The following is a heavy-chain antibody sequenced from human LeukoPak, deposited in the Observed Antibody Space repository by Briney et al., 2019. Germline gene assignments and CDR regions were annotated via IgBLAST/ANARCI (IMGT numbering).Heavy chain of an antibody. Sequence: GGSLRLSCAASGFTFSNAWMSWVRQPPGKGLEWVGRIKSKTDGGTTDYAAPVKGRFTISRDDSKNTLYLQMNSLKTEDTAVYYCTSGRITIFGVDTFDYWGQGTLVTVSS. CDR1: GFTFSNAW. CDR2: IKSKTDGGTT. V-gene: IGHV3-15*01. J-gene: IGHJ4*02. D-gene: IGHD3-3*01. CDR3: TSGRITIFGVDTFDY.